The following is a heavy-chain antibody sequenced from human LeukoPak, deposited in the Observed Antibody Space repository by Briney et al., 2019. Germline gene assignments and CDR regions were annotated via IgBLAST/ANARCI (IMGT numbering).Heavy chain of an antibody. Sequence: GGSLRLSCAASGFTFSSYEMNWVRQAPGKGLEWVSYISSSGSTIYYADSVKGRFTISRDNAKNSLYLQMNSLRAEDTAVYYCARDGNDSSGYYSLWGQGTLVTVSS. V-gene: IGHV3-48*03. CDR3: ARDGNDSSGYYSL. D-gene: IGHD3-22*01. CDR1: GFTFSSYE. J-gene: IGHJ4*02. CDR2: ISSSGSTI.